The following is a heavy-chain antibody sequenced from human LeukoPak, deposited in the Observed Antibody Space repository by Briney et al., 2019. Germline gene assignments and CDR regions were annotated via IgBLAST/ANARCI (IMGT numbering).Heavy chain of an antibody. Sequence: GGPLRLSCAASGFTFSSYEMNWVRQAPGKGLEWVSYISSSGSTIYYADSVKGRFTISRDNAKNSLYLQMNSLRAEDTALYYCARDQLLDFYYFYMDVWGKGTTVSVSS. V-gene: IGHV3-48*03. J-gene: IGHJ6*03. CDR2: ISSSGSTI. D-gene: IGHD1-26*01. CDR3: ARDQLLDFYYFYMDV. CDR1: GFTFSSYE.